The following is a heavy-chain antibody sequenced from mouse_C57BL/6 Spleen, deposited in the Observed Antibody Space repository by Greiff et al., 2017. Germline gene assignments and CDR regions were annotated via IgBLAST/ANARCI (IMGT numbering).Heavy chain of an antibody. CDR3: ARYGNWYFDV. CDR1: GYSITSGYY. CDR2: ISYDGSN. D-gene: IGHD2-1*01. J-gene: IGHJ1*03. V-gene: IGHV3-6*01. Sequence: DVKLVESGPGLVKPSQSLSLTCSVTGYSITSGYYWNWIRQFPGNKLEWMGYISYDGSNNYNPSLKNRISITRDTSKNQFFLKLNSVTTEDTATYYCARYGNWYFDVWGTGTTVTVSS.